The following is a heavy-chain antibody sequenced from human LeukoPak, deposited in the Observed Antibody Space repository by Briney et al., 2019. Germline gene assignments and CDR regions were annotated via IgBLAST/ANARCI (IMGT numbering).Heavy chain of an antibody. Sequence: PGGSLRLSCAASGFTFSSYAMSWVRQAPGKGLEWVSAISGSGGSTYYADSVKGRFTISRDNSKNTLYLQMNSLRAEDTAVYYCAKDLPGYDFWSGYPGGFDYWGQGTLVTVSS. D-gene: IGHD3-3*01. V-gene: IGHV3-23*01. CDR3: AKDLPGYDFWSGYPGGFDY. CDR1: GFTFSSYA. J-gene: IGHJ4*02. CDR2: ISGSGGST.